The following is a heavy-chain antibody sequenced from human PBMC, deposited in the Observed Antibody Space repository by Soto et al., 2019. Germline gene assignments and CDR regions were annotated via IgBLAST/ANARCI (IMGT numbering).Heavy chain of an antibody. CDR3: ARGVVVVAARTYNWFDP. V-gene: IGHV4-34*01. D-gene: IGHD2-15*01. J-gene: IGHJ5*02. CDR1: GGSFSGYY. Sequence: SETLSLTCAVYGGSFSGYYWSWIRQPPGKGLEWIGEINHSGSTNYNPSLKSRVTISVDTSKNQFSLKLSSVTAADTAVYYCARGVVVVAARTYNWFDPWGQGTLVTVSS. CDR2: INHSGST.